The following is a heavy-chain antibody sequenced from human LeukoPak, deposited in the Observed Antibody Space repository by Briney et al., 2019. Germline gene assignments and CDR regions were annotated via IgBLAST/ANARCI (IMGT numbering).Heavy chain of an antibody. V-gene: IGHV4-39*01. CDR1: GGSISSSSYD. J-gene: IGHJ5*02. Sequence: SETLSLTCTVSGGSISSSSYDWGWIRQPPGEGLEWIGSINYSRSTYYNPSLKSRVTISVDTSKNQFSLKLSSVTAADTGVYYCARHLSANWFDPWGQGTLVTVSS. CDR2: INYSRST. D-gene: IGHD2-15*01. CDR3: ARHLSANWFDP.